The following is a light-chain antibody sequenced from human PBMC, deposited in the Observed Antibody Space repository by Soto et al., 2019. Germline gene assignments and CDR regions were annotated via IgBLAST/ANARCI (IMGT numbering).Light chain of an antibody. J-gene: IGLJ1*01. Sequence: QSALTQPASVSGSPGQSITISCTGTSGDVGGYYYVSWYQQLPGKAPKLMISEVSNRPSGVSNRFSGSKSGNTASLTISGLQAEDEADYYCSSYTTSNPYVFGTGTKLTVL. V-gene: IGLV2-14*01. CDR3: SSYTTSNPYV. CDR1: SGDVGGYYY. CDR2: EVS.